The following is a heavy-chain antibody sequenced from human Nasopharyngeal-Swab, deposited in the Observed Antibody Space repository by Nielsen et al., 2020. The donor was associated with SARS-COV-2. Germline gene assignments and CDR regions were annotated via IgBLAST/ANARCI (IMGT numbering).Heavy chain of an antibody. CDR1: GGSINSGGYY. V-gene: IGHV4-31*03. J-gene: IGHJ4*02. CDR2: IYYSGST. CDR3: ARVHSSGWYYFDY. D-gene: IGHD6-19*01. Sequence: SETLSLTCTVSGGSINSGGYYWSWIRQHPGKGLEWIGYIYYSGSTYYNPSLKSRVTISVDTSKNQFSLKLSSVTAADTAVYYCARVHSSGWYYFDYWGQGTLVTVSS.